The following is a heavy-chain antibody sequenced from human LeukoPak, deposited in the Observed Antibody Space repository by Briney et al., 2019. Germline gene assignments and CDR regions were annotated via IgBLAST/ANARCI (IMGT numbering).Heavy chain of an antibody. V-gene: IGHV1-24*01. CDR3: ATAVLYSSSWYDLDY. CDR2: FDPEDGET. Sequence: ASVNVSCKVPGYTLTELSMHWVRQAPGKGLEWMGGFDPEDGETIYAQKFQGRVTMTEDTSTDTAYMELSSLRSEDTAVYYCATAVLYSSSWYDLDYWGQGTLVTVSS. D-gene: IGHD6-13*01. J-gene: IGHJ4*02. CDR1: GYTLTELS.